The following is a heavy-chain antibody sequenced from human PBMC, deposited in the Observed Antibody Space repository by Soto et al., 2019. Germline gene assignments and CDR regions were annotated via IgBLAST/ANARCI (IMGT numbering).Heavy chain of an antibody. CDR2: IYYSGST. Sequence: SETLSLTCAVSGYSISSSNWWGWIRQPPGKGLEWIGYIYYSGSTYYNPSLKSRVTMSVDTSKNQFSLKLSSVTAVDTAVYYCAKINPGIAAVDYWGQGTLVTVSS. D-gene: IGHD6-13*01. J-gene: IGHJ4*02. CDR3: AKINPGIAAVDY. V-gene: IGHV4-28*01. CDR1: GYSISSSNW.